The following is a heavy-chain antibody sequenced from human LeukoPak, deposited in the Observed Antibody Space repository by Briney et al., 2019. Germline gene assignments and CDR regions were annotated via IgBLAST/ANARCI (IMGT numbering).Heavy chain of an antibody. CDR3: ARVSNSGFLEWSIDYGMDV. CDR2: ISYDGSNK. CDR1: GFTFSSYG. Sequence: PGRSLRLSCAASGFTFSSYGMHWVRQAPGKGLEWVAVISYDGSNKYYADSVKGRFTISRDNAKNSLYLQMNSLRAEDTAVYYCARVSNSGFLEWSIDYGMDVWGQGTTVTVSS. D-gene: IGHD3-3*01. V-gene: IGHV3-30*03. J-gene: IGHJ6*02.